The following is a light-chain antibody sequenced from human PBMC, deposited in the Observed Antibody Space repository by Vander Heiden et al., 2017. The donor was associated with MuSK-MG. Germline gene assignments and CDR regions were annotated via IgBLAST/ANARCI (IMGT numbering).Light chain of an antibody. CDR3: QQYNNWLYT. CDR2: GAS. V-gene: IGKV3-15*01. J-gene: IGKJ2*01. CDR1: QSVNSN. Sequence: EIVMTQSPATLSVSPGERATLSCRASQSVNSNLAWYQQKPGQAPRLLIYGASTRATGIPARFSGSGSGTEFTLTISSLQSEDFAVYYCQQYNNWLYTFGQGTSLEIK.